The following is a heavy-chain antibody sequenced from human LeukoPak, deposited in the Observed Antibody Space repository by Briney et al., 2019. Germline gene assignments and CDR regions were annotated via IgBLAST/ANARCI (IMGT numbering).Heavy chain of an antibody. CDR3: ARSSYGSSSSV. D-gene: IGHD6-6*01. CDR2: INSDGSEG. CDR1: GFTFSGFG. V-gene: IGHV3-7*03. J-gene: IGHJ3*01. Sequence: GGSLRLSCAVSGFTFSGFGMSWFRQAPGKGLEWVSSINSDGSEGYYADVVKGRFTISRDNAKNSLYLQINSLRAEDTAVYYCARSSYGSSSSVWGQGKMVTVSS.